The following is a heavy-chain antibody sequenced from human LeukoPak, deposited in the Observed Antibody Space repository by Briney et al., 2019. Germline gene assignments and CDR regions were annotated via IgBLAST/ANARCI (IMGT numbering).Heavy chain of an antibody. CDR1: GFTFSSYW. V-gene: IGHV3-7*01. D-gene: IGHD5-12*01. Sequence: PGGSLRLSCAASGFTFSSYWMSWVRQAPGKGLEWVANIKQDGSEKNYVDSLKGRFTISRDNAKNSLDLQMNSLRGEDTAVYYCARAGGYASSWAYWGQGTLVTVS. J-gene: IGHJ4*02. CDR2: IKQDGSEK. CDR3: ARAGGYASSWAY.